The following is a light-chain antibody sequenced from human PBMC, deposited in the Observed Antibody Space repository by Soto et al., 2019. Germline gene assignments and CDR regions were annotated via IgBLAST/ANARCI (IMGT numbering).Light chain of an antibody. CDR2: DVS. V-gene: IGLV2-14*01. Sequence: QSALTQPASVSGSPGQSITISCTGTSSDVGGYKYVSWYQQHPGKAPKLIIYDVSDRPSGISSRFSGSKSGNTASLTISGLQAEDEADYYCSSYRSSSTRYVFGTGTKLTVL. CDR3: SSYRSSSTRYV. J-gene: IGLJ1*01. CDR1: SSDVGGYKY.